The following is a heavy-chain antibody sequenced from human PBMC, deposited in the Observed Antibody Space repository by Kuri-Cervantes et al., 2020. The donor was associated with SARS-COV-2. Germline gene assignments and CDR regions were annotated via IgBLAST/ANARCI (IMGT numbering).Heavy chain of an antibody. D-gene: IGHD3-16*01. V-gene: IGHV3-33*08. CDR2: IWYDGENE. Sequence: LSLTCVASGFTFSNYVIHWVRQAPGKGLEWVAVIWYDGENEYYAGSVKGRFTISRDNSKNTVSLHMNSLRAEDTAMYYCARGAANYYCKDVWGKGTTVTVSS. CDR1: GFTFSNYV. J-gene: IGHJ6*03. CDR3: ARGAANYYCKDV.